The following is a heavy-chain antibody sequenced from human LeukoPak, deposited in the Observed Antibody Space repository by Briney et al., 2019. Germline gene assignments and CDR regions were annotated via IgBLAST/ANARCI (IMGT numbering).Heavy chain of an antibody. Sequence: GRSLRLSCAASGFSFSDYTMHWVRQAPGKGLEWVTVMSHDGSQQYYADSVKGRFTTSRDNSKNTLYLEMSSLRGDDSAMYYCASAKNSGWHNFDYWGQGTLVTVSP. CDR2: MSHDGSQQ. CDR1: GFSFSDYT. CDR3: ASAKNSGWHNFDY. V-gene: IGHV3-30*04. J-gene: IGHJ4*02. D-gene: IGHD6-19*01.